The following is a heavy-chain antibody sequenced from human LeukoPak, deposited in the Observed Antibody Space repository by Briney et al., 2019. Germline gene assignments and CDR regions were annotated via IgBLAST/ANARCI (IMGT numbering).Heavy chain of an antibody. V-gene: IGHV1-18*01. D-gene: IGHD3-16*01. J-gene: IGHJ4*02. CDR2: ISANSGNT. Sequence: GASVKVSCKSSGYSFRRNGISWVRQAPGQGLEWMAWISANSGNTNYAQNFQDRVTLTTDTSTSTAYMELRSLRSDDTAVYYCARDVNYAFDYWGQGTLVTVSP. CDR1: GYSFRRNG. CDR3: ARDVNYAFDY.